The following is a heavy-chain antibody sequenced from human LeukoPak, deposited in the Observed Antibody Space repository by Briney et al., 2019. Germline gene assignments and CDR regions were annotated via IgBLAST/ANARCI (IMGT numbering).Heavy chain of an antibody. J-gene: IGHJ5*02. V-gene: IGHV4-59*01. D-gene: IGHD6-13*01. CDR1: GGSISSYY. CDR2: IYYSGST. Sequence: SETLSLTCTVSGGSISSYYWSWIRQPPGKGPEWIGYIYYSGSTNYNPSLKSRVTISVDTSKNQFSLKLSSVTAADTAVYYCAGYSSSWYRWFDPWGQGTLVTVSS. CDR3: AGYSSSWYRWFDP.